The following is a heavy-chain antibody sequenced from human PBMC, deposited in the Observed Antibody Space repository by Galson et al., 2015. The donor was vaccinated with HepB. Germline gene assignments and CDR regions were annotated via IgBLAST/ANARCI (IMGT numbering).Heavy chain of an antibody. Sequence: SVKVSCKASGYTFTSYGISWVRQAPGQGLEWMGWISAYNGNTNYAQKLQGRVTMTTDTSTSTAYMELRSLRSDDTAVYYCARSILSSDRFGVVYWGQGTLVTVSS. V-gene: IGHV1-18*04. J-gene: IGHJ4*02. D-gene: IGHD3-3*01. CDR2: ISAYNGNT. CDR3: ARSILSSDRFGVVY. CDR1: GYTFTSYG.